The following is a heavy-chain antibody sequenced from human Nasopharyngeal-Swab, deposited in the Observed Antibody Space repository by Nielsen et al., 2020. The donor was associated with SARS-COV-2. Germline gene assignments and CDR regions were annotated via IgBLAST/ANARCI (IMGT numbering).Heavy chain of an antibody. D-gene: IGHD3-9*01. J-gene: IGHJ4*02. Sequence: GESLKISCTPSEFTLRNHWMHWVRLTPGKGLVWVSGIDFDGSNTFYADSEKGRFTISRDNGENTLSLQVNSLRDEDTGVYYCGSVFEIWGQGVLVTVSS. CDR3: GSVFEI. CDR1: EFTLRNHW. V-gene: IGHV3-74*01. CDR2: IDFDGSNT.